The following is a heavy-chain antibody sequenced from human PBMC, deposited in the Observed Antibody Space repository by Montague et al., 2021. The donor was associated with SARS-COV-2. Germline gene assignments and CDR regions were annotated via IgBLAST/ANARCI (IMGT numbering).Heavy chain of an antibody. CDR1: GGSFSGYY. J-gene: IGHJ5*02. V-gene: IGHV4-34*01. CDR2: INHSGSA. CDR3: ARGYDYVWGSYRYLHWFDP. Sequence: SETLSLTCAVYGGSFSGYYWSWIRQPPGKGLEWIGEINHSGSANYNPSLKSRVTISVDTSKNQFSLKLSSVTAADTAVYYCARGYDYVWGSYRYLHWFDPWGQGNLVTVSS. D-gene: IGHD3-16*02.